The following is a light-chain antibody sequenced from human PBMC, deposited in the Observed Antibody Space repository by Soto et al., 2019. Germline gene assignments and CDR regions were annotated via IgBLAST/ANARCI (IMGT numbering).Light chain of an antibody. V-gene: IGLV2-8*01. J-gene: IGLJ3*02. CDR3: SSTAGNNNLV. CDR2: EVS. CDR1: SSDVGGHNY. Sequence: QSVLTQSPSASGSPGQSVTLSCTGTSSDVGGHNYVSWYQHHPGKAPKLIIYEVSKRPSGVPDRFSGSKSGNTASLTVSGLQAEDEAVYYCSSTAGNNNLVFGGGTQLTVL.